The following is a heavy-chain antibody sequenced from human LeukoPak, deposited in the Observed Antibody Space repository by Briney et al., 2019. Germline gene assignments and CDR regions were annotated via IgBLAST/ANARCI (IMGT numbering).Heavy chain of an antibody. J-gene: IGHJ3*02. CDR2: IKQDGSEK. V-gene: IGHV3-7*01. D-gene: IGHD6-13*01. Sequence: GGSLRLSCAASGFTFSSYWMSWVRQAPGKGLEWVANIKQDGSEKYYVDSVKGRFTISRDNAKNSLYLQMNSLRAGDTAVYYCARGQLVDAFDIWGQGTMVTVSS. CDR3: ARGQLVDAFDI. CDR1: GFTFSSYW.